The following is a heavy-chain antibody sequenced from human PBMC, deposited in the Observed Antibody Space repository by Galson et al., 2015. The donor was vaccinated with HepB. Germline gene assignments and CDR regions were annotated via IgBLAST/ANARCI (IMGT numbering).Heavy chain of an antibody. J-gene: IGHJ3*01. V-gene: IGHV3-11*06. CDR3: VREYRGYQRGEGTADL. CDR2: ISSSSSYI. Sequence: SLRLSCAASGFIFKDYYMSWIRQAPGKGLEWVAYISSSSSYIKYADSVKGRFTISRDNAANSLFLQMNTLRAEDTAVYYCVREYRGYQRGEGTADLWGQGTLVTVSS. D-gene: IGHD3-10*01. CDR1: GFIFKDYY.